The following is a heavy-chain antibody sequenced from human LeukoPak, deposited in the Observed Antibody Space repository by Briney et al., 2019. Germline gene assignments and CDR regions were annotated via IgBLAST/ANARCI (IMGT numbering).Heavy chain of an antibody. CDR2: IYTSGST. D-gene: IGHD2-2*01. CDR3: ARAIVVVPAAMKGQDWFDP. Sequence: PSETLSLTCTVSGGSISSGSYYWSWIRQPAGKGLEWIGRIYTSGSTNYNPSLKSRVTISVDTSKNQFSLKLSSVTAADTALYYCARAIVVVPAAMKGQDWFDPWGQGTRVTVSS. CDR1: GGSISSGSYY. V-gene: IGHV4-61*02. J-gene: IGHJ5*02.